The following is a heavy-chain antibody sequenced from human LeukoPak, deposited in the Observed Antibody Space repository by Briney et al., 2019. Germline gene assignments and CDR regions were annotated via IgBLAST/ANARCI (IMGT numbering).Heavy chain of an antibody. CDR1: GGSISTYY. V-gene: IGHV4-59*08. CDR3: ARQESSYGSGSYFDY. J-gene: IGHJ4*02. Sequence: PSETLSLTCTVSGGSISTYYWTWIRQPPGKGLECIGSISYSGSTTNSPSLEGRVTISVDTSKNQFSLQLSSVTAADTAVYFCARQESSYGSGSYFDYWGQGFLVTVSS. D-gene: IGHD3-10*01. CDR2: ISYSGST.